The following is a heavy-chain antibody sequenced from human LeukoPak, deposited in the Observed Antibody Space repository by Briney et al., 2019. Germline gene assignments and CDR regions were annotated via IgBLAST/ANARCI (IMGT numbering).Heavy chain of an antibody. CDR1: GFTFSTYT. Sequence: PGGSLRLSCAASGFTFSTYTMNWVRQAPGKGLEWVSYISSSGSTIYYADSVKGRFTISRDNAKNSLYLQMNSLRAEDTAVYYCAREGYCSSTSCYYFDYWGQGTLVTVSS. V-gene: IGHV3-48*01. CDR3: AREGYCSSTSCYYFDY. CDR2: ISSSGSTI. D-gene: IGHD2-2*01. J-gene: IGHJ4*02.